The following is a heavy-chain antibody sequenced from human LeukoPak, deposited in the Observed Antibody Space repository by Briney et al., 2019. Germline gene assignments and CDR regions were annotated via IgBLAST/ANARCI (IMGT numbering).Heavy chain of an antibody. Sequence: MSSETLSLTCSVSGGSISSYYWSWIRQPPGKGLEWIGYIFYSGITNYNPSLKSRVTISVDTSKNQFSLKLTSVTAADTAVYYCARRDWGTRFDPWGQGTLVTVSS. J-gene: IGHJ5*02. CDR1: GGSISSYY. D-gene: IGHD3-16*01. CDR3: ARRDWGTRFDP. V-gene: IGHV4-59*08. CDR2: IFYSGIT.